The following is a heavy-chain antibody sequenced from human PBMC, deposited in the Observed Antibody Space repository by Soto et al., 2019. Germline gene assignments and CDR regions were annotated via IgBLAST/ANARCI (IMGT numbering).Heavy chain of an antibody. V-gene: IGHV4-34*01. CDR1: GGSFSGYY. CDR3: ARGSARVYSSSYWFDP. J-gene: IGHJ5*02. D-gene: IGHD6-6*01. Sequence: SETLSLTCAVYGGSFSGYYWSWIRQPPGKGLEWIGEINHSGSTNYNPSLKSRVNISVDTSKNQISLKLSSVTAADSVVYYCARGSARVYSSSYWFDPWGQGTLVTVSS. CDR2: INHSGST.